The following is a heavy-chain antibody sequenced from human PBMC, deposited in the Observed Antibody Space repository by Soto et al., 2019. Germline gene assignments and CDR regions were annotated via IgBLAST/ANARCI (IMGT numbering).Heavy chain of an antibody. CDR2: ISSSSSTI. D-gene: IGHD5-12*01. CDR1: GLTSSSYS. V-gene: IGHV3-48*01. Sequence: EVQLLESGGGLVQAGGSMRLSCAASGLTSSSYSMNWVRQAPGKGLEWVSYISSSSSTIYYADSVKGRFTISRDNAKNSLYLQMNSLRAEDTAVYYCASQSSEWLLFASWGQGTLVTVSS. J-gene: IGHJ4*02. CDR3: ASQSSEWLLFAS.